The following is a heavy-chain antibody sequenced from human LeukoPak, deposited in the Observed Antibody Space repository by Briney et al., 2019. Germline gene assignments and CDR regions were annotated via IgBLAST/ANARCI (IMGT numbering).Heavy chain of an antibody. CDR3: ARDEVYSSSIDY. CDR1: GGSISSYY. D-gene: IGHD6-13*01. J-gene: IGHJ4*02. V-gene: IGHV4-59*12. CDR2: IYYSGST. Sequence: SETLSLTCTVSGGSISSYYWSWIRQPPGKGLEWIGYIYYSGSTNYNPSLKSRVTISVDTSKNQFSLKLSSETAADTAVYYCARDEVYSSSIDYWGQGTLVTVSS.